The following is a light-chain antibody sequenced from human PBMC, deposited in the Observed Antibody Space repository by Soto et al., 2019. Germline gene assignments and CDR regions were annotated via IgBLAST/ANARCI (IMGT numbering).Light chain of an antibody. CDR2: DVS. CDR1: SSDVGGYNY. J-gene: IGLJ7*01. V-gene: IGLV2-14*03. Sequence: QSALTQPASVSGSPGQSLTISCTGTSSDVGGYNYVSWYQQHPGKAPKLMIYDVSNRPSGVSNRFSGSKSGKTASLTISGLQGEDAADYYCSSYTSSSTLFGGGIQLTVL. CDR3: SSYTSSSTL.